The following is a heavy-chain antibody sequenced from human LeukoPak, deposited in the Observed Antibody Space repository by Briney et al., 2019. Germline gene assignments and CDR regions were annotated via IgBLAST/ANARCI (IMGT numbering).Heavy chain of an antibody. CDR2: IYYSGST. V-gene: IGHV4-61*08. Sequence: SETLSLTCTVSGGSISSGDYYWSWIRQPPGKGLEWIGYIYYSGSTNYNPSLKSRVTISVDTSKNQFSLKLSSVTAADTAVYYCARIPIAARPYYFDYWGQGTLVTVSS. CDR1: GGSISSGDYY. CDR3: ARIPIAARPYYFDY. J-gene: IGHJ4*02. D-gene: IGHD6-6*01.